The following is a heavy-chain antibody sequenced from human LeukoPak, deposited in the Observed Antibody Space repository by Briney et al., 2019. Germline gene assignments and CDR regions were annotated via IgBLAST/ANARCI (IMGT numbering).Heavy chain of an antibody. J-gene: IGHJ4*02. Sequence: GGSLRLSCGTSGFYFSSYVMHWVRQAPGKGLDWLAATSYDGSDKYYADSVKGRFSISRDNSKNTLYLQMNSLRAEDTAVYYCAKDPYMYYFDYWGQGTLVTVSS. CDR2: TSYDGSDK. V-gene: IGHV3-30*04. CDR1: GFYFSSYV. CDR3: AKDPYMYYFDY. D-gene: IGHD5-18*01.